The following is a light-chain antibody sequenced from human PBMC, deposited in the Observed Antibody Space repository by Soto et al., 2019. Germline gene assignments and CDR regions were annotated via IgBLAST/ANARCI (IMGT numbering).Light chain of an antibody. V-gene: IGKV3-20*01. CDR2: AAS. CDR1: QSVTYNY. J-gene: IGKJ1*01. Sequence: EIVLTQSPGTLSLSPGERATLSCRASQSVTYNYLAWFQQKPGQAPRLFIYAASYRATGIPDRFSGSGSGTDFTLTISRLEPEDFAVYYCQQYGSSPQTFGQGTKVEI. CDR3: QQYGSSPQT.